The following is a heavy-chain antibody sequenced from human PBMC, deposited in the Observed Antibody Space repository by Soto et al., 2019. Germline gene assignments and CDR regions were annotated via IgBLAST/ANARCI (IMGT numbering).Heavy chain of an antibody. Sequence: QVQLVQSGAEVKKPGSSVKVSCKASGGTFSSYAISWVRQAPGQGLEWMGGIIPIFGTANYAQKFQGRVTITADKSTSTAYMELSSLRSEDTAVYYCARCDFWSGYYPNNYYYYGMDVWGQGTTVTVSS. CDR3: ARCDFWSGYYPNNYYYYGMDV. CDR2: IIPIFGTA. V-gene: IGHV1-69*06. J-gene: IGHJ6*02. CDR1: GGTFSSYA. D-gene: IGHD3-3*01.